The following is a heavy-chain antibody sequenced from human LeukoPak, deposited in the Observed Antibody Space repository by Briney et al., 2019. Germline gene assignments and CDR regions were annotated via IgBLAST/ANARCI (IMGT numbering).Heavy chain of an antibody. CDR1: GFTFSSYA. J-gene: IGHJ4*02. D-gene: IGHD1-26*01. V-gene: IGHV3-23*01. CDR3: ATAMGATRTLDYFDY. Sequence: PGGSLRLSCAASGFTFSSYAMTWVRQAPGKGLEWVSVISGSGGSTYYADSVKGRFTISRDNSKNTLYLQMNSLRAEDTALYYCATAMGATRTLDYFDYWGQGTLVTVSS. CDR2: ISGSGGST.